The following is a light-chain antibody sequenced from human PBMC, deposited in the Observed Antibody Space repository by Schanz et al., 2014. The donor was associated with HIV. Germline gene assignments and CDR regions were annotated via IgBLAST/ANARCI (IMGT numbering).Light chain of an antibody. CDR3: QQYGTFT. V-gene: IGKV3-20*01. CDR2: GAS. CDR1: QSVSSN. Sequence: EIVLTQSPGTLSVSPGERATLSCRASQSVSSNLAWYQQKPGQAPRLLIYGASTRATGIPDRFSGSGSGTDFTLTISRLEPEDFAVYYCQQYGTFTFGGGTKVEIK. J-gene: IGKJ4*01.